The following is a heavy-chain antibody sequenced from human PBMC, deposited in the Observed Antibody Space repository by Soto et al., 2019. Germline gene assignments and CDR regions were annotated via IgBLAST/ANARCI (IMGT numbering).Heavy chain of an antibody. V-gene: IGHV4-61*01. CDR3: ARGVTEMATISAYYYGMDV. J-gene: IGHJ6*02. Sequence: SETLSLTCTVSGGSVSSGSYYWSWIRQPPGKGLEWIGYIYYSGSTNYNPSLKSRVTISVDTSKNQFSLKLSSVTAADTAVYYCARGVTEMATISAYYYGMDVWGQGTTVTVSS. CDR1: GGSVSSGSYY. CDR2: IYYSGST. D-gene: IGHD5-12*01.